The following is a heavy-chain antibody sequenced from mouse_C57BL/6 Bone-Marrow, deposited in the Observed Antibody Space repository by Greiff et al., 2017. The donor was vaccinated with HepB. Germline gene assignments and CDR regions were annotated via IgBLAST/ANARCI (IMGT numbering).Heavy chain of an antibody. CDR3: ARKIYSNFAY. CDR2: IYPRSGNT. Sequence: QVQLKESGAELARPGASVKLSCKASGYSFTSYGISWVKQRTGQGLEWIGEIYPRSGNTYYNEKFKGKATLTADKSSSTAYMELRSLTSEDSAVYFCARKIYSNFAYWGQGTLVTVSA. D-gene: IGHD2-5*01. J-gene: IGHJ3*01. V-gene: IGHV1-81*01. CDR1: GYSFTSYG.